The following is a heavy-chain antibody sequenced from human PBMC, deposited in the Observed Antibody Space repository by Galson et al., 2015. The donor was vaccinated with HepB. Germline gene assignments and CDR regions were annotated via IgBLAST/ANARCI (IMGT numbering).Heavy chain of an antibody. V-gene: IGHV3-21*01. J-gene: IGHJ4*02. CDR1: GFTFSNFN. Sequence: SLRLSCAASGFTFSNFNMNWVRQAPGKGLEWVSSTTSTSSYVDYAGSVKGRFANSRDNAQNSLSLRMNSLRAEDTAVYYCVRSSGYSRTWYAGPADFDYWGQGILVTVSS. CDR3: VRSSGYSRTWYAGPADFDY. CDR2: TTSTSSYV. D-gene: IGHD6-13*01.